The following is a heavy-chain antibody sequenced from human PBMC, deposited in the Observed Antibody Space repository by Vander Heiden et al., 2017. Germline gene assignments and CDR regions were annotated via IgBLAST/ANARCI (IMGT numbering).Heavy chain of an antibody. CDR3: ATWADGGVPAAQRWYFDL. CDR2: IYTSGST. D-gene: IGHD2-2*01. CDR1: GGSISSYY. Sequence: QVQLQESGPGLVKPSETLSLTCTVSGGSISSYYWSWIRQPAGKGLEWIGRIYTSGSTNYNPSLKRRVTMSVDTSKNQFSLKLSSVTAAETAVYYCATWADGGVPAAQRWYFDLWGRGTLVTVSS. J-gene: IGHJ2*01. V-gene: IGHV4-4*07.